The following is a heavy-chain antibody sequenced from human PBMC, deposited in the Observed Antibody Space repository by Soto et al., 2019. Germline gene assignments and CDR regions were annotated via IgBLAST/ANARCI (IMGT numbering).Heavy chain of an antibody. V-gene: IGHV3-30-3*01. CDR3: ARGTTVVTLWGY. D-gene: IGHD4-17*01. CDR2: ISYDGSNK. J-gene: IGHJ4*02. CDR1: GFTFSSYA. Sequence: QVQLVESGGGVVQPGRSLRLSCADSGFTFSSYAMHWVRQAPGKGLEWVAVISYDGSNKYYADSVKGRFTISRDNSKNTLYLQMNSLRAEDTAVYYCARGTTVVTLWGYWGQGTLVTVSS.